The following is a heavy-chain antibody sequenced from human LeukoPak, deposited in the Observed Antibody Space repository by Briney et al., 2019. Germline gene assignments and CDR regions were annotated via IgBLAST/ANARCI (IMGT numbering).Heavy chain of an antibody. Sequence: GGSLRLSCAASGFTFSTDSMNWVRQAPGKGLEWVSSISSSSSYIYYADSVKGRFTISRDNAKNSLYLQMNSLRAEDTAVYYCARDRDVLRYFDWTFDYWGQGTLVTVSS. D-gene: IGHD3-9*01. CDR1: GFTFSTDS. V-gene: IGHV3-21*01. J-gene: IGHJ4*02. CDR2: ISSSSSYI. CDR3: ARDRDVLRYFDWTFDY.